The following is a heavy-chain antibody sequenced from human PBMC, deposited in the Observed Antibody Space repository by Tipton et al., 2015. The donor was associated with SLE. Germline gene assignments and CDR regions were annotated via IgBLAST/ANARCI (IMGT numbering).Heavy chain of an antibody. CDR2: IYYSGSS. CDR3: GRILLVGGTLLDAFDI. V-gene: IGHV4-61*10. CDR1: GGSISSGTYY. J-gene: IGHJ3*02. D-gene: IGHD6-19*01. Sequence: TLSLTCTVSGGSISSGTYYWSWIRQPAGKGLEWIGYIYYSGSSNYNPSLKSRVTISVNRTKNQFSLKLSSVTAADTAVYYCGRILLVGGTLLDAFDIWGQGTMISVSS.